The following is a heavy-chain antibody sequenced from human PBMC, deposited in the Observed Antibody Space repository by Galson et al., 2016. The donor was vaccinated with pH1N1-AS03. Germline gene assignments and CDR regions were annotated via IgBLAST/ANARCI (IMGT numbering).Heavy chain of an antibody. Sequence: PALVKPTQTLTLTCTFSEFSLTTSGVGVAWIRQPPGKALEWLALIYWDDDKRHSPSLKNRPTITKDSFRNKVVLSMTNMGPVDTAIYYCSHCLSQVEGTVRFDPWGQGNLVTVSS. D-gene: IGHD2-8*02. CDR2: IYWDDDK. J-gene: IGHJ5*02. CDR3: SHCLSQVEGTVRFDP. V-gene: IGHV2-5*02. CDR1: EFSLTTSGVG.